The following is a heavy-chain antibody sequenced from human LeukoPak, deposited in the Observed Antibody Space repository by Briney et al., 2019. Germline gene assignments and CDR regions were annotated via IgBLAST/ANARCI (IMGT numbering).Heavy chain of an antibody. V-gene: IGHV4-59*01. CDR2: IYYGGST. CDR1: GGSISSYY. D-gene: IGHD3-22*01. CDR3: ARGPHYHDSSGYSPSYSYAMDV. J-gene: IGHJ6*02. Sequence: PSETLSLTCTVSGGSISSYYWSWIRQPPGKGLEWIGYIYYGGSTNYNPSLRSRVTISVDTSKNQFSLDLRSVTAADTAVYYCARGPHYHDSSGYSPSYSYAMDVWGQGTTVTVSS.